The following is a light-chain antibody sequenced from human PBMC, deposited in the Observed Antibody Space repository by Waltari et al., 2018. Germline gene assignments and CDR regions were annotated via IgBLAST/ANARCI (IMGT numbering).Light chain of an antibody. CDR2: LGS. CDR3: MQSLQTLWT. Sequence: IVVTQSPLSLPVTPGEPASISCRSIQSLLNSNGYNYLDWYLQKPGQSPQLLIYLGSNRASWVPDRFSGSGSGTDFTLKISRVDAEDVGVYYCMQSLQTLWTFGQGTKVEIK. CDR1: QSLLNSNGYNY. J-gene: IGKJ1*01. V-gene: IGKV2-28*01.